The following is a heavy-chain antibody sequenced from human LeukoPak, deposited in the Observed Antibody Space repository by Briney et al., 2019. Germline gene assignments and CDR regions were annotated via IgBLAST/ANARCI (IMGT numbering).Heavy chain of an antibody. J-gene: IGHJ3*02. CDR2: IYPSSFT. V-gene: IGHV4-59*08. CDR3: ARHQGAFDI. CDR1: GGSMNTYY. Sequence: PSETLSLTCTVSGGSMNTYYWTWIRQPAGKGLQWIGCIYPSSFTNYNPSLESRVTISVDTSKNQFSLKLSSVTAADTAVYYCARHQGAFDIWGQGTMVTVSS.